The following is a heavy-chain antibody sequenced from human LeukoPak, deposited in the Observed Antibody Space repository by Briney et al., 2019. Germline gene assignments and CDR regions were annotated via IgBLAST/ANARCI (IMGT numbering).Heavy chain of an antibody. Sequence: TGGSLRLSCAASGFTFSSYWIHWVRQAPGKGLEWVANINQDGSEKYYVDSVKGRSTISRDNAKNSLYLQMNSLRAEDTAVYYCAREATTLGSFDYWGQGTLVTVSS. CDR3: AREATTLGSFDY. D-gene: IGHD1-26*01. CDR1: GFTFSSYW. J-gene: IGHJ4*02. V-gene: IGHV3-7*01. CDR2: INQDGSEK.